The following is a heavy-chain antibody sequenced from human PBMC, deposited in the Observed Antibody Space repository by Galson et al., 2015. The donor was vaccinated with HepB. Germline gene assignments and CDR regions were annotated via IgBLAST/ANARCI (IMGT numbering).Heavy chain of an antibody. CDR1: GFTFSNYA. V-gene: IGHV3-30*04. J-gene: IGHJ4*02. CDR3: ARASVNYRLGIDY. CDR2: ISYDGNNR. Sequence: SLRLSCAASGFTFSNYAIHWVRQAPGKGLEWVAVISYDGNNRYYGESVRGRFTISRDNSKNTLYLQMNSLRAEDTAVYYCARASVNYRLGIDYWGQGTLVTVSS. D-gene: IGHD5-24*01.